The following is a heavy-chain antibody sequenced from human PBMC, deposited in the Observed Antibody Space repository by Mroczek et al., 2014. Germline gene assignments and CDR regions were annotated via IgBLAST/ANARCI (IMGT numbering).Heavy chain of an antibody. CDR2: IKQDGSEK. CDR1: GFTFSSYW. V-gene: IGHV3-7*01. D-gene: IGHD3-3*01. CDR3: ASRSYDFWSGYYSRRSDAFDI. J-gene: IGHJ3*02. Sequence: VQLVEVWGEALVQPGGVPSRLSCAASGFTFSSYWMSWVRQAPGKGLEWVANIKQDGSEKYYVDSVKGRFTISRDNAKNSLYLQMNSLRAEDTAVYYCASRSYDFWSGYYSRRSDAFDIWGQGTMVTVSS.